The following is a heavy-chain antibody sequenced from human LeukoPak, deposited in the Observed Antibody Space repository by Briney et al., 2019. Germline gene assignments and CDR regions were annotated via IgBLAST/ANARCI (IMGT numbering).Heavy chain of an antibody. D-gene: IGHD6-19*01. J-gene: IGHJ6*02. CDR1: GIIITSYW. CDR2: IKQDGSEK. V-gene: IGHV3-7*01. Sequence: PGGSLRLSCAASGIIITSYWMSWVRQTPGKGLEWVANIKQDGSEKNYVDSVKGRFTISRDNSKNTLYLQMNSLRAEDTAVYYCARDPGYSSGWYPFGNDYYYYGMDVWGQGTTVTVSS. CDR3: ARDPGYSSGWYPFGNDYYYYGMDV.